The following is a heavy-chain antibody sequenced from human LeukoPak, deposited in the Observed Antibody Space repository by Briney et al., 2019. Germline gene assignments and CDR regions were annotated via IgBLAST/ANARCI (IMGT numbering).Heavy chain of an antibody. J-gene: IGHJ4*02. CDR2: IKSKIDGETA. D-gene: IGHD3-16*02. CDR3: CTDIGDY. Sequence: GGSLRLSCAASGFTFNNAWMSWVRQAPGKGLEWVGRIKSKIDGETADYAAPVKGRFTVSRDDSKTTLFLQMNSLKIEDTDVYYCCTDIGDYWGQGTLVTVSS. CDR1: GFTFNNAW. V-gene: IGHV3-15*01.